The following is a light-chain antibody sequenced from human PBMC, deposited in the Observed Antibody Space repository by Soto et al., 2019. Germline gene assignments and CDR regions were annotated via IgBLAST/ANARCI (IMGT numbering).Light chain of an antibody. Sequence: DIQMTQSPSTLSASVGDTVTITCRASQSISSWLAWYQQKPGKAPKLLIYKASSLQSGVPSRFSGIGSGTEFTLTISSLQPDYFATYYCQQYNFYSRTFGQGTKVEIK. V-gene: IGKV1-5*03. J-gene: IGKJ1*01. CDR3: QQYNFYSRT. CDR2: KAS. CDR1: QSISSW.